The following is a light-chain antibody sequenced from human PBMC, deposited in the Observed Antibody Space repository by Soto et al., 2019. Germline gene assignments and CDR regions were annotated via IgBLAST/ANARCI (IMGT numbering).Light chain of an antibody. CDR2: GES. V-gene: IGKV3-20*01. J-gene: IGKJ2*01. Sequence: EVVLTQSPGTLSFSPGERATLSCRARETVGSDYLAWYQQKPGQAPRVLIYGESSRATSIPDRFTARGSGTDFTLSISRLEPEDFAVYFCQQHGSSRYTFGYGTKVDIK. CDR1: ETVGSDY. CDR3: QQHGSSRYT.